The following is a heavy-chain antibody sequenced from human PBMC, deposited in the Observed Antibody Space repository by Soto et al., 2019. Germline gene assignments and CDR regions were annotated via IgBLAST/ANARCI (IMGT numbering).Heavy chain of an antibody. CDR1: GFTFNSYA. J-gene: IGHJ3*02. D-gene: IGHD3-16*02. CDR3: AKDILYDYVWGSYRYAGDAFDI. V-gene: IGHV3-23*01. CDR2: ISGSGGST. Sequence: GGSLRLSCAASGFTFNSYAMSWVRQAPGKGLEWVSAISGSGGSTYYADSVKGRFTISRDNSKNTLYLQMNSLRAEDTAVYYCAKDILYDYVWGSYRYAGDAFDIWGQGTMVTVS.